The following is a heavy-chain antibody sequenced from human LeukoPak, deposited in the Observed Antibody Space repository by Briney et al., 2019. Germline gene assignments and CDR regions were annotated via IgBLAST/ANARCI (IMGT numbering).Heavy chain of an antibody. CDR1: GGSISSYY. CDR3: ARGVYIAAAQYGY. V-gene: IGHV4-59*01. D-gene: IGHD6-13*01. Sequence: SETLSLTCTVSGGSISSYYWSWVRQPPGKGLEWIGYIHYSGTTNYNPALKSRGTISVDTSKNQFSLTLSSVPAADTAVYYCARGVYIAAAQYGYWGQGALVTVSS. J-gene: IGHJ4*02. CDR2: IHYSGTT.